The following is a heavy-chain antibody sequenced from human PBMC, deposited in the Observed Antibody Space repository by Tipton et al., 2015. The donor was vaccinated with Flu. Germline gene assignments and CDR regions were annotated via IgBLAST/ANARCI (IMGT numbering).Heavy chain of an antibody. J-gene: IGHJ6*02. CDR2: IKSKAHGGTT. V-gene: IGHV3-15*01. Sequence: SLRLSCAASRFTFSNAWMSWVRQAPGKGLEWVGQIKSKAHGGTTDYAAPVQGRFTISRDDSKNTLYLQMNSLKTEDTAVYYCSGTFFGVAGLDVWGQGTTVTVSS. CDR3: SGTFFGVAGLDV. CDR1: RFTFSNAW. D-gene: IGHD3-3*01.